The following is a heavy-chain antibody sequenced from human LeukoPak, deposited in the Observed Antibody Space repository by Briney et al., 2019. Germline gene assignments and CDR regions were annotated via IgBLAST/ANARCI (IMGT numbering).Heavy chain of an antibody. CDR1: GGSISSYY. Sequence: SEILSLTCTVSGGSISSYYWSWIRQPPGKGLEWIGYIYYSGSTNYNPSLKSRVIISVDTSKNQFSLKLSSVTAADTAVYYCASFRPILNWFDPWGQGTLVTVSS. CDR3: ASFRPILNWFDP. CDR2: IYYSGST. J-gene: IGHJ5*02. V-gene: IGHV4-59*08. D-gene: IGHD3-9*01.